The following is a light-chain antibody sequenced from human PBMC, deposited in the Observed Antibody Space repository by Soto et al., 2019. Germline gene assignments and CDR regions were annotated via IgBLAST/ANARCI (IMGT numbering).Light chain of an antibody. CDR1: QSISDW. CDR2: DAS. CDR3: QEYKSAT. J-gene: IGKJ2*01. Sequence: DIQMTQSPSTLSASVGDRVTITCRASQSISDWLAWYQQKPGKAPNLLIYDASTLQSGVPSRFSGSGSGTEFTPTISSLQPDDFATYYCQEYKSATFGQGTKLEIE. V-gene: IGKV1-5*01.